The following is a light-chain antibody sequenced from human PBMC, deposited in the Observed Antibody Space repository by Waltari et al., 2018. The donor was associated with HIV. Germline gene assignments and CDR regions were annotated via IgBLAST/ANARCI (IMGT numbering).Light chain of an antibody. Sequence: QSALTQPRSVSGSPGQSVTISCTGTSRDVGASNYVSWYQPHPVKAPKLMIYEVTKRPAGIPGRFSGSRAGNTASLSVSGLQAEDEADYYCSSYDNNNNYVIFGGGTKLTVL. CDR3: SSYDNNNNYVI. CDR2: EVT. J-gene: IGLJ2*01. CDR1: SRDVGASNY. V-gene: IGLV2-11*01.